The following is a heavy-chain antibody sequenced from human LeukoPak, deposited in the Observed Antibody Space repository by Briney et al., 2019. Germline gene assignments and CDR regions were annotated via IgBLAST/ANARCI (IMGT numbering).Heavy chain of an antibody. CDR3: ARESEYCSGGSCPALDY. V-gene: IGHV4-59*01. CDR2: IYHSGST. Sequence: SETLSLTCTVSGGSISTYYWNWIRQPPGKGLEWIGYIYHSGSTNYNPSLKSRVTISVDTSKNQFSLKLSSVTAADTAVYYCARESEYCSGGSCPALDYWGQGTLVTVSS. D-gene: IGHD2-15*01. CDR1: GGSISTYY. J-gene: IGHJ4*02.